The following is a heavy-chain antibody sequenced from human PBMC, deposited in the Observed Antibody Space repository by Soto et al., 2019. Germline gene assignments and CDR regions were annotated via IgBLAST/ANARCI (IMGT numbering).Heavy chain of an antibody. CDR3: ASDVGATGD. J-gene: IGHJ4*02. CDR1: GYTFTSYA. Sequence: QVQLVQSGAEVKKPGASVKVSCKASGYTFTSYAMHWVRQAPGQRLEWMGWINAGNGNTKHSQKFQGRVTITRDTAASKAYMQLSSLRSEDTAVYSCASDVGATGDGGQGTGVPVSS. CDR2: INAGNGNT. D-gene: IGHD1-26*01. V-gene: IGHV1-3*01.